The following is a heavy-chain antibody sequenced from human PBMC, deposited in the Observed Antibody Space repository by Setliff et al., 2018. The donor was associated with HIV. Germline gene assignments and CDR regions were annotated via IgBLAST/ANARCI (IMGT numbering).Heavy chain of an antibody. V-gene: IGHV4-61*09. CDR3: ARVVIGALYFDS. Sequence: SETLSLTCTVSGGSISSGSYYWSWIRQPAGKGLEWIGHIYISGSTNYNPSLKSRVTISVDTSKNQFSLKLSSVNAADTAAYHCARVVIGALYFDSWGQGTLVTVSS. J-gene: IGHJ4*02. D-gene: IGHD2-15*01. CDR1: GGSISSGSYY. CDR2: IYISGST.